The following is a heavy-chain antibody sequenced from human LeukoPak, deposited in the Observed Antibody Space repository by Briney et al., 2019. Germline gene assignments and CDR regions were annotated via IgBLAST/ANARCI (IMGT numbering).Heavy chain of an antibody. CDR3: ATYGANWGYYFDY. V-gene: IGHV3-21*01. J-gene: IGHJ4*02. D-gene: IGHD4-23*01. Sequence: GGSLRLSCAASGFTFSSYSMNWVRQAPGKGVGWVSYISSDSNEIYYADSVKGGVTISRDKNKKTLYMKKKSLRAEDTAVYYCATYGANWGYYFDYWGQGTLVTVSS. CDR1: GFTFSSYS. CDR2: ISSDSNEI.